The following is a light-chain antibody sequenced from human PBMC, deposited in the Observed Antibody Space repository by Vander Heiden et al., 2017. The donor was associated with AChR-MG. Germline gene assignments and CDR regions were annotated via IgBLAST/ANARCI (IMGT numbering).Light chain of an antibody. J-gene: IGKJ1*01. CDR3: QQYDNRPET. CDR1: QSVSSH. CDR2: GAF. Sequence: EIVMTQSPATLSVSPGERATLSCRASQSVSSHLVWYQQKPGQAPRLLIYGAFTRATGIPARFSGSGSGTEFTLTISSLQSEDFAVYYCQQYDNRPETFGQGTKVEIK. V-gene: IGKV3-15*01.